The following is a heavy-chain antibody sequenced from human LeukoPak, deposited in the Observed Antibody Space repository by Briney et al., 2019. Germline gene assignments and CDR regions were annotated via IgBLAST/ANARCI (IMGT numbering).Heavy chain of an antibody. Sequence: GASVKVSCKASGGTFSSYAISWVRQAPGQGLEWMGRIIPIFGTANYAQKFQGRVTITTDESTSTAYMELSSLRSEDTAVYYCARVSGTADANYYYYYMDVWGKGTTVTVSS. J-gene: IGHJ6*03. CDR1: GGTFSSYA. V-gene: IGHV1-69*05. CDR2: IIPIFGTA. CDR3: ARVSGTADANYYYYYMDV. D-gene: IGHD1-1*01.